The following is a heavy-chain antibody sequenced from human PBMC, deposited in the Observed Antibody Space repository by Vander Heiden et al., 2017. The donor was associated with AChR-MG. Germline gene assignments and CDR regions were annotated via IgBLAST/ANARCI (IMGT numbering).Heavy chain of an antibody. J-gene: IGHJ6*01. D-gene: IGHD3-10*01. Sequence: VPLVQSGAEVKKPGSSVKVSCKASGGTFSNSTISWVRQTPEQGLEWMGRIIPILEIGNYVLIFQGRLTMTADKSTCTAYMELSRASSEDTAVYDGAGDFFFPDSDYNPYG. V-gene: IGHV1-69*04. CDR1: GGTFSNST. CDR2: IIPILEIG. CDR3: AGDFFFPDSDYNPYG.